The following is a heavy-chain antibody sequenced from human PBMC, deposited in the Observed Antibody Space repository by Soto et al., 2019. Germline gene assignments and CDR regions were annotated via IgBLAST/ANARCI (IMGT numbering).Heavy chain of an antibody. D-gene: IGHD4-4*01. Sequence: EMHLVESGGGLVKPGGSLRLSCAASGFTFSTSSMNWVRQATGNGLEWVSSISGSGNYTHYADFLRGRFTISRDNAKTSLYLQMNSLRAEDTAVYYCAREGINNYNEYYFDSWGQGTVVTVAS. CDR2: ISGSGNYT. CDR3: AREGINNYNEYYFDS. J-gene: IGHJ4*02. CDR1: GFTFSTSS. V-gene: IGHV3-21*01.